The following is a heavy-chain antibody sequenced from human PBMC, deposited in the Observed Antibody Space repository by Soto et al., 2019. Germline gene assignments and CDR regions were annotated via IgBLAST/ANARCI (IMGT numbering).Heavy chain of an antibody. Sequence: EVQLVESGGGLVQPGGSLKLSCAASGFIFSGSAVHWVRQASGKGLEWVGRIRSKANNYATEYAASVKGRFTIFRDDSKNKAYLQMNSLKTEDTAVYYCTRPRGSGDYWGQGTQVTVAS. CDR1: GFIFSGSA. CDR3: TRPRGSGDY. V-gene: IGHV3-73*02. CDR2: IRSKANNYAT. D-gene: IGHD3-10*01. J-gene: IGHJ4*02.